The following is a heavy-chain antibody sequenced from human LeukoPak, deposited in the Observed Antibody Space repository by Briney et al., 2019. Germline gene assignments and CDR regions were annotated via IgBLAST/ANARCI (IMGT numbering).Heavy chain of an antibody. CDR1: GGSISSGGYS. D-gene: IGHD5-18*01. J-gene: IGHJ3*02. V-gene: IGHV4-30-2*01. Sequence: SETLSLTCAVSGGSISSGGYSWSWIRQPPGKGLEWIGYIYHSGSTYYNPSLKSRVTISVDRSKNQFSLKLSSVTAADTAVYYCARVYHPSGYSSGAFDIWGQGTMVTVSS. CDR3: ARVYHPSGYSSGAFDI. CDR2: IYHSGST.